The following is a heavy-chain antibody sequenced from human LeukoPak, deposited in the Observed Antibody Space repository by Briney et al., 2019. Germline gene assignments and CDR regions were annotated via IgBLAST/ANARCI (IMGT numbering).Heavy chain of an antibody. D-gene: IGHD2-2*02. J-gene: IGHJ4*02. CDR2: IYYSGST. Sequence: SETLSLTCTVSGGSISSYYWSWIRQPPGKGLEWIGYIYYSGSTNYNPSLKSRVTISVDTSKNQFSLKLSSVTAADTAVYYCARLDCSSTSCYTLGAHDYWGQGTLVTVSS. V-gene: IGHV4-59*01. CDR3: ARLDCSSTSCYTLGAHDY. CDR1: GGSISSYY.